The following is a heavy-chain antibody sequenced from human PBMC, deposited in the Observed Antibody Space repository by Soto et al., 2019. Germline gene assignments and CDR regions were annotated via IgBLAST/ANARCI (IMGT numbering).Heavy chain of an antibody. J-gene: IGHJ6*02. CDR2: ISGSGGST. CDR3: AKEEVSITIFGVVISYGMDV. CDR1: GFTFSSYA. D-gene: IGHD3-3*01. V-gene: IGHV3-23*01. Sequence: EVQLLESGGGLVQPGGSLRLSCAASGFTFSSYAMSWVRQAPGKGLEWVSAISGSGGSTYYADSVKGRFTISRDNSKNMPYLQMNSLRAEDTAVYYCAKEEVSITIFGVVISYGMDVWGQGTTVTVSS.